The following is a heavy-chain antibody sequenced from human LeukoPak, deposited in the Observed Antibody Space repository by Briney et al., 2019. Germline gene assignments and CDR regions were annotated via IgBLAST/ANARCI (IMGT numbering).Heavy chain of an antibody. CDR2: IWYDGSNK. J-gene: IGHJ4*02. D-gene: IGHD2-15*01. CDR3: ARGQYSPDY. CDR1: GFTFSSYG. V-gene: IGHV3-33*01. Sequence: GGSLRLSCAASGFTFSSYGMHWVRQAPGKGLEWVAVIWYDGSNKYYTDSVKGRFTISRDNIKNTLFLQMNSLRAEDTAVYYCARGQYSPDYWGQGTLVTVSS.